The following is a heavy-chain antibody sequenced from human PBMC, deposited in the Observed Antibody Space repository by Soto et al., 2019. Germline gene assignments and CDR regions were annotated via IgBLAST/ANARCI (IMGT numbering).Heavy chain of an antibody. V-gene: IGHV3-7*01. CDR1: GFIFSSFW. Sequence: GGSLRLSCAASGFIFSSFWMTWVRQAPGKGLEWVANIKQDGSEKYYVDSVKGRFTISRDNAKNSLFLQMNSLPAEDTAVYYCATLRYFDSLLPGFDYWGQGTLVTVSS. J-gene: IGHJ4*02. D-gene: IGHD3-9*01. CDR2: IKQDGSEK. CDR3: ATLRYFDSLLPGFDY.